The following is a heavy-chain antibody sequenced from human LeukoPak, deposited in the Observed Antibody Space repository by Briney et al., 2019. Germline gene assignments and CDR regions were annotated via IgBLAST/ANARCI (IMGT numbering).Heavy chain of an antibody. V-gene: IGHV3-11*04. Sequence: PGGSLRLSCAASGFSFSDYYMSWIRQAPGKGLGWVSYISSSGSTIYYADSVKGRFTTSRDHAKNSLYLQMNRLRGEDTAVYYCARERRTISSWYDYWGQGTLVTVSS. CDR2: ISSSGSTI. CDR1: GFSFSDYY. D-gene: IGHD2-15*01. CDR3: ARERRTISSWYDY. J-gene: IGHJ4*02.